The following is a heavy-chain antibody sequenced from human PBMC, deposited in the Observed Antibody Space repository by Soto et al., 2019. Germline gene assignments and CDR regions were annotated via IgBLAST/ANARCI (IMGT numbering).Heavy chain of an antibody. Sequence: QVQLQESGPGLVKPSETLSLTCTVSGVSISSYYWSWIRQPPGKGLEWIGYIYYGGSTHYNPSLRRRVTIAVDTAKTLFPLTPCAPTAAAAAVYCCARGRGGYCALWGRGTLVTVSS. CDR1: GVSISSYY. V-gene: IGHV4-59*01. CDR2: IYYGGST. CDR3: ARGRGGYCAL. J-gene: IGHJ2*01.